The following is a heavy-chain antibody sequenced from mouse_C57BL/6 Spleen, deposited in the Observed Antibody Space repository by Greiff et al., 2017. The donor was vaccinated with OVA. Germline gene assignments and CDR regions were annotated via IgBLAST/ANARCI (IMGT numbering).Heavy chain of an antibody. J-gene: IGHJ2*01. CDR3: ARHPLYAGYFDY. D-gene: IGHD1-1*01. Sequence: EVMLVESGGGLVQPGGSLKLSCAASGFTFSDYYMYWVRQTPEKRLEWVAYISNGGGSTYYPDTVKGRFTISRDNAKNTLYLQMSRLKSEDTAMYYCARHPLYAGYFDYWGQGTTLTVSS. V-gene: IGHV5-12*01. CDR1: GFTFSDYY. CDR2: ISNGGGST.